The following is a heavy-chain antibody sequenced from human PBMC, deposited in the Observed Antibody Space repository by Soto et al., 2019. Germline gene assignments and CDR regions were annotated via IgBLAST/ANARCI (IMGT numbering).Heavy chain of an antibody. CDR3: ASTLNPRGSDY. Sequence: SVKVSCKASGGTFSSYAISWVRQAPGQGLEWMGGIIPIFGTANYAQKFQGRVTITADESTSTAYMELNSLRAEDTAVYYCASTLNPRGSDYWGQGTLVTVSS. CDR1: GGTFSSYA. J-gene: IGHJ4*02. D-gene: IGHD3-10*01. V-gene: IGHV1-69*13. CDR2: IIPIFGTA.